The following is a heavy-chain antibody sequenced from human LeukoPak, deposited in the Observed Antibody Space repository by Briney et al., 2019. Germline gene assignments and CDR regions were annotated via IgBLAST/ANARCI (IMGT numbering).Heavy chain of an antibody. J-gene: IGHJ4*02. CDR3: ASLFPITVLPDY. Sequence: PSETLSLTCTVSGGSISSYYWSWIRQPPGKGLEWIGYIYYSGSINYNPSLKSRVTISVDTSKNQFSLKLSSVTAADTAVYYCASLFPITVLPDYWGQGTLVTVSS. V-gene: IGHV4-59*01. CDR2: IYYSGSI. CDR1: GGSISSYY. D-gene: IGHD3-10*01.